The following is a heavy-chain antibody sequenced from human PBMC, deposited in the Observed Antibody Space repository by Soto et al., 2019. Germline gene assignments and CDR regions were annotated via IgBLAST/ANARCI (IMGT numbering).Heavy chain of an antibody. V-gene: IGHV3-74*01. Sequence: EVQLVESGGGLVQPGGSLRLSCAASGFTFSSYWMHWVGQAPGKGLVWVSRINSDGSGTSYADSVKGRFTISRDNAKNTRHLQMNSLRAEDTTVYYCARPAMVRVGAFDIWGQGTMVTVSS. J-gene: IGHJ3*02. CDR1: GFTFSSYW. CDR2: INSDGSGT. D-gene: IGHD5-18*01. CDR3: ARPAMVRVGAFDI.